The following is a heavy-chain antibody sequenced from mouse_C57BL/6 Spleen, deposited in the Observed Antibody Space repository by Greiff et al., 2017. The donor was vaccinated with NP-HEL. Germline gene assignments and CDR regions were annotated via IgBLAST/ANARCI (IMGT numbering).Heavy chain of an antibody. CDR1: GYTFTSYW. J-gene: IGHJ2*01. Sequence: VQLQQSGAELVMPGASVKLSCKASGYTFTSYWMHWVKQRPGQGLEWIGEIDPSDSSTNYNQKFKGKSTLTVDKSSSTAYMQHSSLTSEDSEVYYCARRGYYYDSSYSLFDYWGQGTTLTVSS. CDR3: ARRGYYYDSSYSLFDY. CDR2: IDPSDSST. V-gene: IGHV1-69*01. D-gene: IGHD1-1*01.